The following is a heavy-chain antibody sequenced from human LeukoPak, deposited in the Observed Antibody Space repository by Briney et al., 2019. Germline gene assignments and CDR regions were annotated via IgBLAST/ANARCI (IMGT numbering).Heavy chain of an antibody. Sequence: PGGSLRLSCAASGFTFSSYWMSWVRQAPGKGLEWVANIKQDGSEKYYVDSVKGRFTISRDNAKNSLYLQMNSLRAEDTAVYYCARVAYYYDSSGYYFYYWGQGTLVTVSS. J-gene: IGHJ4*02. CDR3: ARVAYYYDSSGYYFYY. CDR2: IKQDGSEK. D-gene: IGHD3-22*01. V-gene: IGHV3-7*01. CDR1: GFTFSSYW.